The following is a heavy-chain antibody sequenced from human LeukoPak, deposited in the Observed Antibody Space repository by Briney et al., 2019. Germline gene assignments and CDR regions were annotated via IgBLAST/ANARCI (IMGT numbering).Heavy chain of an antibody. CDR2: IYYSGST. D-gene: IGHD6-19*01. J-gene: IGHJ3*02. CDR3: ARGRIKQWLVLEAFDI. CDR1: GGSISSSSYY. Sequence: PSETLSLTCTVSGGSISSSSYYWGWIRQPPGKGLEWIGSIYYSGSTYYNPSLKSRVTISVDTSKNQFSLKLSSVTAADTAVYYCARGRIKQWLVLEAFDIWGQGTMVTVSS. V-gene: IGHV4-39*01.